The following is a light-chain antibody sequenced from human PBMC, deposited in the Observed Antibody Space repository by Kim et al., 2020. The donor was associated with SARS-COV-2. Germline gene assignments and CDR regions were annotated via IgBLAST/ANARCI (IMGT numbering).Light chain of an antibody. J-gene: IGLJ3*02. CDR1: SGSIASNY. CDR3: QSYDSSNQKV. CDR2: EDN. Sequence: NFMLTQPHSVSESPGKTVTISCTRSSGSIASNYVQWYQQRPGSAPTTVIYEDNQRPSGVPDRFSGSIDSSSNSASLTISGLKTEDEADYYCQSYDSSNQKVFGVGTKLTVL. V-gene: IGLV6-57*03.